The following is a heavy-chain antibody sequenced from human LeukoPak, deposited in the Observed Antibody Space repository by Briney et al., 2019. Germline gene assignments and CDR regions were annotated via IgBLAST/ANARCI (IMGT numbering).Heavy chain of an antibody. Sequence: ASVKVSCKASGGTFSSYAISWVRQAPGQGLEWMGGIIPIFGTANYAQKFQGRVTITADESTSTAYMELSSLRSEDTAVYYCARGQSYYDSSAYYYEGDAFDIWGQGTMVTVSS. D-gene: IGHD3-22*01. CDR2: IIPIFGTA. CDR3: ARGQSYYDSSAYYYEGDAFDI. V-gene: IGHV1-69*13. J-gene: IGHJ3*02. CDR1: GGTFSSYA.